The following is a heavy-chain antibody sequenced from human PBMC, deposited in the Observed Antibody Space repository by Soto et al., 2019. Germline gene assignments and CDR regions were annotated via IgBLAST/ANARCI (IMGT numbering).Heavy chain of an antibody. CDR3: ARDLNNWNSSDGMDV. D-gene: IGHD1-7*01. CDR1: GGSISSYY. CDR2: IYTSGST. J-gene: IGHJ6*02. V-gene: IGHV4-4*07. Sequence: SETLSLTCTVSGGSISSYYWSWIRQPAGKGLEWIGRIYTSGSTNYNPSLKSRVTMSVDTSKNQFSLKLSSVTAADTAVYYCARDLNNWNSSDGMDVWGQGTTVTVSS.